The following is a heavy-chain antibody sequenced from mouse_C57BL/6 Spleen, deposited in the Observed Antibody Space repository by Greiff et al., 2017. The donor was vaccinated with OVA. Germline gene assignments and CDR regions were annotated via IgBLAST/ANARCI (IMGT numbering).Heavy chain of an antibody. Sequence: VQLQQSGPELVKPGASVKISCKASGYSFTDYNMNWVKQSNGKSLEWIGVINPNYGTTSYNQKFKGKATLTVDQSASTAYMKLNSLTSEDSAVYYCARAGGYYDYERGDAMDYWGQGTSVTVSS. J-gene: IGHJ4*01. D-gene: IGHD2-4*01. CDR2: INPNYGTT. CDR3: ARAGGYYDYERGDAMDY. V-gene: IGHV1-39*01. CDR1: GYSFTDYN.